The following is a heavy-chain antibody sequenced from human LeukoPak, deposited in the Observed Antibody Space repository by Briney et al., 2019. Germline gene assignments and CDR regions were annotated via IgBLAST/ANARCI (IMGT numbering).Heavy chain of an antibody. CDR3: AKEPYYYDSSGYSEID. D-gene: IGHD3-22*01. CDR1: GFTFSSYA. V-gene: IGHV3-23*01. Sequence: GGSLRLSCAASGFTFSSYAMSWVRQAPGKGLEWVSAISGSGGSTYCADSVKGRFTISRDNSKNTLYLQMNSLRAEDTAVYYCAKEPYYYDSSGYSEIDWGQGTLVTVSS. J-gene: IGHJ4*02. CDR2: ISGSGGST.